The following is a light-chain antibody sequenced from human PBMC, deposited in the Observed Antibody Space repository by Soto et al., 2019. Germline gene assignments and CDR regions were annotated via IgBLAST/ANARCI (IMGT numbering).Light chain of an antibody. J-gene: IGLJ2*01. CDR3: SSYTISSVI. V-gene: IGLV2-14*01. CDR2: DVI. CDR1: GSDVAYNY. Sequence: QSVLTQPASVSGSPGQSITISCTGTGSDVAYNYVSWYQQHPDKPPQLIIYDVINRPSGVSDRFSGSKSGNTASLTISGLQAEDEADYYCSSYTISSVIFGGGTKLTVL.